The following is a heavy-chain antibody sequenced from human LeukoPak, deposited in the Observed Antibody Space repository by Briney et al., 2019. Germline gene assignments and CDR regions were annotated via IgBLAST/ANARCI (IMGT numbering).Heavy chain of an antibody. CDR3: ARPYYYDSRIDP. J-gene: IGHJ5*02. V-gene: IGHV4-30-4*01. D-gene: IGHD3-22*01. Sequence: SQTLSLTCTVSGGSISSGDYYWRWIRQPPGKGLEWIAYMYYSGSTYYNPSLKSRVTMSADTSKNQLSLKLSSVTAADTAVYYCARPYYYDSRIDPWGQGILVTVSS. CDR2: MYYSGST. CDR1: GGSISSGDYY.